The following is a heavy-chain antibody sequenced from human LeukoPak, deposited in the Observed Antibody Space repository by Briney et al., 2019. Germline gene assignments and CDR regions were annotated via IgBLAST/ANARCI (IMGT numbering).Heavy chain of an antibody. Sequence: GRSLRLSCAASGFTVSTYDMHWVRQGPGKGLEWVSGIATTGDTNYPGSVRGRFTISRENDKNSLYLQMNNLRAGDTAVYYCARARATGTGARGYFDYWGQGTLVTVSS. J-gene: IGHJ4*02. D-gene: IGHD1-1*01. CDR2: IATTGDT. CDR1: GFTVSTYD. V-gene: IGHV3-13*04. CDR3: ARARATGTGARGYFDY.